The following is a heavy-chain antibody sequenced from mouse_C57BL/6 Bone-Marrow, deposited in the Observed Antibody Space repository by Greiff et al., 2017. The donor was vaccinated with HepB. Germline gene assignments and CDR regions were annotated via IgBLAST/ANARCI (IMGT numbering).Heavy chain of an antibody. CDR1: GYTFTSYW. D-gene: IGHD1-1*01. V-gene: IGHV1-72*01. CDR3: ARDLIYYYGSRGAY. Sequence: QVHVKQSGAELVKPGASVKLSCKASGYTFTSYWMHWVKQRPGRGLEWIGRIDPNSGGTKYNEKFKSKATLTVDKPSSTAYMQLSSLTSEDSAVYYCARDLIYYYGSRGAYWGQGTLVTVSA. CDR2: IDPNSGGT. J-gene: IGHJ3*01.